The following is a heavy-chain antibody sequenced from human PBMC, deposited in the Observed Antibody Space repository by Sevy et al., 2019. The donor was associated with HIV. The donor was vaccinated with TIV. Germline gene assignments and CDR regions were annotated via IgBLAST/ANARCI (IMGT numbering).Heavy chain of an antibody. CDR2: TYYRSKWYN. D-gene: IGHD6-6*01. Sequence: KQSQTLSLTCAISGDSVSSNSAAWNWIRQSPSRGLEWLGRTYYRSKWYNDYAVSVKSRITINPDTSKNQFSLQLNSVTPEDTAVYYGAREETISIAAQEWFDPWGQGTLVTVSS. CDR3: AREETISIAAQEWFDP. CDR1: GDSVSSNSAA. V-gene: IGHV6-1*01. J-gene: IGHJ5*02.